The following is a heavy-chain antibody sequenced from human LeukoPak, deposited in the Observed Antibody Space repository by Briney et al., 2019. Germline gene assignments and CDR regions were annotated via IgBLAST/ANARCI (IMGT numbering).Heavy chain of an antibody. CDR2: IYHGDSDT. D-gene: IGHD2-15*01. CDR1: GYSFTSYW. V-gene: IGHV5-51*01. CDR3: ARVVQSFGPLYYDY. Sequence: GESLKISCGGSGYSFTSYWIGWVRQMPGKGLEWMGIIYHGDSDTRYSPSFQGQVTISADKSISTAYLQWSSLKTSDTAMYYCARVVQSFGPLYYDYWGQGTLVTVSS. J-gene: IGHJ4*02.